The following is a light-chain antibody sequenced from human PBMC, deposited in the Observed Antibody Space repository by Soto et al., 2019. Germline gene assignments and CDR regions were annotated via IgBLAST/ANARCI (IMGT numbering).Light chain of an antibody. J-gene: IGKJ2*01. CDR3: QRNDSAPYT. CDR1: QGIGTS. Sequence: DIPMTQSPSSLSASVGDRVTITCRASQGIGTSLAWYQQIPGKVPKLLIYGASTLQSGVPSRFSGSGSGTDFTLTISSLQPDDVATYYCQRNDSAPYTFGQGTKLEIK. V-gene: IGKV1-27*01. CDR2: GAS.